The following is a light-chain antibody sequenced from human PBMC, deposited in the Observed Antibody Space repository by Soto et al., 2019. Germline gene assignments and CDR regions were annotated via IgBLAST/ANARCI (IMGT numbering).Light chain of an antibody. CDR1: QSVSSY. Sequence: EIVLTQSPATLTLSPGERATLSCRASQSVSSYLAWYQQKPGQAPRLLIYDASNRATGIPARFSGSGSGTDSTLTIISLEPEDLAVYYCQQRSSWPPWTFGQGTMVEI. CDR2: DAS. V-gene: IGKV3-11*01. J-gene: IGKJ1*01. CDR3: QQRSSWPPWT.